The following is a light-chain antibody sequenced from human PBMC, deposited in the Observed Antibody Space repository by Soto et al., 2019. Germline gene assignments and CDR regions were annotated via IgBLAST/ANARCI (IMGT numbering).Light chain of an antibody. CDR3: QQYDNWPIT. CDR2: GAS. V-gene: IGKV3-15*01. J-gene: IGKJ5*01. CDR1: QSININ. Sequence: EIGMTQSPATLSVSPGERATLSVRSSQSININLAWYQQKPGQAPRLLIYGASTRATGLPARFSGSGSGTEFTLIISSLQSEDSAVYYCQQYDNWPITFGQGTRLEIK.